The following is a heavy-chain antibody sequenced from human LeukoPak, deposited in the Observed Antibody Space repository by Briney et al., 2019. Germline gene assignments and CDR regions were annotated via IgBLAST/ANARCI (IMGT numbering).Heavy chain of an antibody. CDR2: IIPIFGTA. V-gene: IGHV1-69*13. J-gene: IGHJ6*03. D-gene: IGHD6-19*01. CDR1: GGTFSSYA. CDR3: ASRISGIAVALSYYYYMDV. Sequence: SVKVSCKASGGTFSSYAISWVRQAPGQGLEWMGGIIPIFGTANYAQKFQGRVTITADESTSTAYLELSSLRSEDTAVYYCASRISGIAVALSYYYYMDVWGKGTTVTVSS.